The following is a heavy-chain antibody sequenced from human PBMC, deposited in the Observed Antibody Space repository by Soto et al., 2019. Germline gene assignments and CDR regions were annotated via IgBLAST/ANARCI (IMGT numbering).Heavy chain of an antibody. J-gene: IGHJ5*02. Sequence: ASVKVSCKASGYTFTSYDINWVRQATGQGLEYLGWMNPNSGNTAYVQKFQGSVTMTWDTSITTAYMGLSSLRSEDTAVYFCARGIKYGAYSRWFDPWGQGTLVTVSS. CDR1: GYTFTSYD. V-gene: IGHV1-8*01. CDR2: MNPNSGNT. D-gene: IGHD4-17*01. CDR3: ARGIKYGAYSRWFDP.